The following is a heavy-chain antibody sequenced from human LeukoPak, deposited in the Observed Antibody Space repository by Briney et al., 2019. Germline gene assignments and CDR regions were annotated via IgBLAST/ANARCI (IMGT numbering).Heavy chain of an antibody. CDR3: ARRSLGGTNGLWGMDV. J-gene: IGHJ6*02. V-gene: IGHV4-39*01. CDR2: IYYTGST. Sequence: SETLSLTCTVSGGSISSSSYYWGWIRQPPGKGLEWLGGIYYTGSTYYNSALKSRVTISVDTSKNQFSLKLSSVTAADAAVYYCARRSLGGTNGLWGMDVWGQGTTVTVFS. CDR1: GGSISSSSYY. D-gene: IGHD2-8*01.